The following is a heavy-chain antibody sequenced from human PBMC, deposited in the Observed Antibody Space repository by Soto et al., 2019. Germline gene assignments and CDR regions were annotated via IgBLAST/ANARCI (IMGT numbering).Heavy chain of an antibody. CDR3: AREYSGSYYYYYGMDV. D-gene: IGHD1-26*01. CDR1: GYTFTSYG. CDR2: ISAYNGNT. J-gene: IGHJ6*02. V-gene: IGHV1-18*01. Sequence: ASVKVSCKASGYTFTSYGISWVRQAPGQGLEWMGWISAYNGNTNYAQKLQGRVTMTTDTSTSTACMELRSLRSDDTAVYYCAREYSGSYYYYYGMDVWGQGTTVTVSS.